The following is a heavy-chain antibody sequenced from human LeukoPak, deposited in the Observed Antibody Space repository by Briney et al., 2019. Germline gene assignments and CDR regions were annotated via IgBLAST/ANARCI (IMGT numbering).Heavy chain of an antibody. J-gene: IGHJ6*02. V-gene: IGHV3-74*01. CDR2: INSDGSST. Sequence: GGSLRLSCAASGFTFSSYWMHWVRQAPGKGLVWVSRINSDGSSTSYADSVKGRFTISRDNAKNSLYLQMNSLRAEDTAVYYCARVTGIYYGMDVWGQGTTVTVSS. CDR3: ARVTGIYYGMDV. CDR1: GFTFSSYW. D-gene: IGHD5-18*01.